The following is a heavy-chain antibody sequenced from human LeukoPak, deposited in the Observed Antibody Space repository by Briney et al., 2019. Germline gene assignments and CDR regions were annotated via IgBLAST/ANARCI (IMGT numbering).Heavy chain of an antibody. V-gene: IGHV4-4*09. Sequence: SETLSLTCTVSGGSISGGYWSWIRQPPGRGLEWIGYVYTSGSTNYNPSLKSRVTISVDTSKSQFALKLSSVTAADTAVYYCAKSYFDYSTYYSYYFNLWGRGALVTVSS. CDR1: GGSISGGY. CDR2: VYTSGST. CDR3: AKSYFDYSTYYSYYFNL. D-gene: IGHD4-11*01. J-gene: IGHJ4*02.